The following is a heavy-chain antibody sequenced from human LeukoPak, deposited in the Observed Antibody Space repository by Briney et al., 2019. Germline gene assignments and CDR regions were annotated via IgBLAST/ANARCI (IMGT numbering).Heavy chain of an antibody. J-gene: IGHJ4*02. CDR2: INPNSGGT. Sequence: ASVKVSCKASGYTLTGYYMHWVRQAPGQGLEWMGWINPNSGGTNYAQKFQGRVTMTRDTSISTAYMELSRLRSDDTAVYYCARENPAAKGYYFDYWGQGTLVTVSS. D-gene: IGHD2-15*01. V-gene: IGHV1-2*02. CDR1: GYTLTGYY. CDR3: ARENPAAKGYYFDY.